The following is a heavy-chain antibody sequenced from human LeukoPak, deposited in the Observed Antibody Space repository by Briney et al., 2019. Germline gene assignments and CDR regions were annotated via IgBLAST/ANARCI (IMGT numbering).Heavy chain of an antibody. Sequence: GASVKVSCKASGYTFTSYDINWVRQATGQGLEWMGRMNPNSGNTGYAQKFQGRVTMTRNTSISTAYMELSSLRSEDTAVYYCARGYDFWSGYGVYYYGMDVWGQGTTVTVSS. J-gene: IGHJ6*02. V-gene: IGHV1-8*01. D-gene: IGHD3-3*01. CDR1: GYTFTSYD. CDR2: MNPNSGNT. CDR3: ARGYDFWSGYGVYYYGMDV.